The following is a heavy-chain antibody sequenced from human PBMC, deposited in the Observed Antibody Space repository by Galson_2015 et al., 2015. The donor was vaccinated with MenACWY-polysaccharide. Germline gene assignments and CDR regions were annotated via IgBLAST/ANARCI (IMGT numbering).Heavy chain of an antibody. CDR1: GFAFSNHG. CDR2: MSRTATT. V-gene: IGHV3-23*01. J-gene: IGHJ4*02. Sequence: SLRLSFAASGFAFSNHGMAWVRQAPGKGLEWVSAMSRTATTYYSASVKGRFTISRDNSKNTLYLQMNSLRVEDTAVYYCAREGFCSGGTCYFYDYWGQGILVTVSA. CDR3: AREGFCSGGTCYFYDY. D-gene: IGHD2-15*01.